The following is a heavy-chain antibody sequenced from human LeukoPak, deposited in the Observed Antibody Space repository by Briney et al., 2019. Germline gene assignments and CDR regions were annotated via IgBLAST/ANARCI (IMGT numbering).Heavy chain of an antibody. CDR2: IYWDSSSV. J-gene: IGHJ6*02. D-gene: IGHD6-13*01. CDR3: AKGSSWSYYNYGMHV. V-gene: IGHV3-9*01. Sequence: GGSLRLSCIVSEFIFDDFAMHWVRQAPWKGLEWVSCIYWDSSSVDYADSVKGRFTISRDNAKNSLYLQMNSLRAEDTALYYCAKGSSWSYYNYGMHVWGQGTTVTVSS. CDR1: EFIFDDFA.